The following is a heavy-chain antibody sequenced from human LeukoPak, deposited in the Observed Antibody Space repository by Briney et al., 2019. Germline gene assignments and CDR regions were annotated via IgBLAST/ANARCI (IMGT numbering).Heavy chain of an antibody. CDR1: GYIFTSYY. D-gene: IGHD6-19*01. J-gene: IGHJ4*02. Sequence: ASVKVSCKASGYIFTSYYIHWVRQAPGQGLEWMGIINPSGGNSNYAQKFQGRVTMTRDTSTSTVYMELSSLRSGDTAVYYCARFAVHRRLAVAGQFGLDYWGQGTLVTVSS. CDR3: ARFAVHRRLAVAGQFGLDY. CDR2: INPSGGNS. V-gene: IGHV1-46*01.